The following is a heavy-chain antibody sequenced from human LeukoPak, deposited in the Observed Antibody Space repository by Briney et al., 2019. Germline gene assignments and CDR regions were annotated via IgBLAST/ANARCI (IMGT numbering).Heavy chain of an antibody. J-gene: IGHJ4*02. D-gene: IGHD3-9*01. CDR1: GYSITSSSW. V-gene: IGHV4-28*03. Sequence: SETLSLTCAVSGYSITSSSWWGWIRQPPGKGLEWIGYIYHSGTTYYNPSLQSRVTMSVDTSKNQFSLKLSSVTAVDTAVYYCARGLPENYDILTGYHDYWGQGTLVTVSS. CDR2: IYHSGTT. CDR3: ARGLPENYDILTGYHDY.